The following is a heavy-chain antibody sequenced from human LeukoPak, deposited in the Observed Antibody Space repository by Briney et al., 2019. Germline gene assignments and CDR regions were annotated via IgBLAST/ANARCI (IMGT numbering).Heavy chain of an antibody. D-gene: IGHD2-15*01. CDR3: ARFDIGGPRAFDI. CDR1: GGSVSGVY. V-gene: IGHV4-59*02. Sequence: MSSETLSLTCTVSGGSVSGVYWNWIRQPPGKGLEWIGYIHYSGATYYNPSLKSRVTISVDTSKNQFSLKLSSVTAADTAVYYCARFDIGGPRAFDIWGQGTMVTVSS. CDR2: IHYSGAT. J-gene: IGHJ3*02.